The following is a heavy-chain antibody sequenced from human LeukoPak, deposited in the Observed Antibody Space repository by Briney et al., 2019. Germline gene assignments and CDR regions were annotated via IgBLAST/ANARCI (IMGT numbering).Heavy chain of an antibody. CDR3: ARDRRYYDSSGYYRFDY. V-gene: IGHV1-18*04. CDR2: ISAFNGDT. Sequence: ASVKVSCKASGYTFTSYYMHWVRQAPGQGLEWMGWISAFNGDTNYAQNLQGRVTLTTDTSTSTAYMELRSLRSDDTAVYYCARDRRYYDSSGYYRFDYWGQGTLVTVSS. D-gene: IGHD3-22*01. CDR1: GYTFTSYY. J-gene: IGHJ4*02.